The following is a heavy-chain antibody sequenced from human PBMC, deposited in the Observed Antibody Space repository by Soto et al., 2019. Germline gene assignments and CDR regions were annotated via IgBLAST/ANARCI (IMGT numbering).Heavy chain of an antibody. CDR2: INHSGST. J-gene: IGHJ2*01. Sequence: SETLSLTCAVYGGSFSGYYWSWIRQPPGKGLEWIGEINHSGSTNYNPSLKSRVTISVDTSKNQFSLKLSSVTAADTAVYYCAASARLVTKADWYFDLWGRGTLVTVSS. CDR3: AASARLVTKADWYFDL. V-gene: IGHV4-34*01. D-gene: IGHD4-17*01. CDR1: GGSFSGYY.